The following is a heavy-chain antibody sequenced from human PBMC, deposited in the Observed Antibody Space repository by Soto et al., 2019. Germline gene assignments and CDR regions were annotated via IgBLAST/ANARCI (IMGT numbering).Heavy chain of an antibody. D-gene: IGHD3-9*01. V-gene: IGHV1-3*01. CDR1: GYTFTSYA. CDR3: ATEPLQYFDWLPIDY. Sequence: QVQLVQSGAEVKKPGASVKVSCKASGYTFTSYAMHWVRQAPGQRLEWMGWINAGNGNTKYSQKFQGRVTITRDTSASTAYMELSSLRSEDTAVYYCATEPLQYFDWLPIDYWGQGTLVTVSS. J-gene: IGHJ4*02. CDR2: INAGNGNT.